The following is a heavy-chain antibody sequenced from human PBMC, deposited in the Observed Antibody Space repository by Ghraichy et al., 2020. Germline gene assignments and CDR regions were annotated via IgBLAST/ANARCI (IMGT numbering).Heavy chain of an antibody. CDR2: IYYSGST. CDR3: ARRGYLTTIRDWFDP. V-gene: IGHV4-39*01. J-gene: IGHJ5*02. CDR1: GGSVSTSSYY. Sequence: ESLNISCTVSGGSVSTSSYYWGWIRQPPGKGLEWIGHIYYSGSTYYNPSLKSRVTISVDTSKNQFSLKLSSVTAADTALYYCARRGYLTTIRDWFDPWGQGTPVTVSS. D-gene: IGHD5-24*01.